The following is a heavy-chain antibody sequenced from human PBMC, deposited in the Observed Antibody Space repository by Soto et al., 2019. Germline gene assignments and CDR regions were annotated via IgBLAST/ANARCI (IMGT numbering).Heavy chain of an antibody. CDR2: MNPNSGNT. CDR3: ARGPTGTRINWFDP. D-gene: IGHD1-1*01. CDR1: GYTFTSYG. V-gene: IGHV1-8*02. Sequence: QVQLVQSGAEVRQPGASVKVSCMASGYTFTSYGISWVRQATGQGLEWMGWMNPNSGNTGYAQKFQGRVTMTRNTSISTAYMELSSLRSEDTAVYYCARGPTGTRINWFDPWGQGTLVTVSS. J-gene: IGHJ5*02.